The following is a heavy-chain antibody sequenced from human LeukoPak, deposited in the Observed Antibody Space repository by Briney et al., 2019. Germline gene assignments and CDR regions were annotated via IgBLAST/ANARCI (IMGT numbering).Heavy chain of an antibody. V-gene: IGHV4-59*08. J-gene: IGHJ1*01. CDR2: IYYSGST. CDR3: ASFIAVAGTAYFQH. D-gene: IGHD6-19*01. Sequence: SETLSLTCTVSGGSISSYYWSWIRQPPGKGLEWIGDIYYSGSTNYNPSLKSRVTISVDTSKNQFSLRLSSVTAADTAVYYCASFIAVAGTAYFQHWGQGTLVTVSS. CDR1: GGSISSYY.